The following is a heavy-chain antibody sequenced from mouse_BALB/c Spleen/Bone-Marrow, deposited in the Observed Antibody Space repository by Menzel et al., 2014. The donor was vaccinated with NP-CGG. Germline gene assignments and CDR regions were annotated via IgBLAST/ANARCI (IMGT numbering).Heavy chain of an antibody. V-gene: IGHV4-1*02. CDR3: ARPGYYGSSSGMTY. D-gene: IGHD1-1*01. CDR2: INPDSSTI. CDR1: GFDFRRYW. J-gene: IGHJ3*01. Sequence: EVKVVESGGGLVQPGGSLKLSCAASGFDFRRYWMSWVRQAPGKGLEWIGEINPDSSTINYTPSLKDKFIISRDNAKNTLSLQMKIVRSEDAAFYYCARPGYYGSSSGMTYWGQGTLVTVSA.